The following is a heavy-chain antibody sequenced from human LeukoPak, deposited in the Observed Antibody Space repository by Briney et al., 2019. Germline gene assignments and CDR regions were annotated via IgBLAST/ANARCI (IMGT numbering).Heavy chain of an antibody. Sequence: GASVKVSCKASGYTFTSYGISWVRQAPGQGLEWMGWISAYNGNTNYAQKLQGRVTMTTDTSTSTAYMELRSLRSDDTAVYYCARVVAAAAPERYYYGMDVWGQGTTVTVSS. CDR1: GYTFTSYG. J-gene: IGHJ6*02. V-gene: IGHV1-18*01. CDR2: ISAYNGNT. CDR3: ARVVAAAAPERYYYGMDV. D-gene: IGHD6-13*01.